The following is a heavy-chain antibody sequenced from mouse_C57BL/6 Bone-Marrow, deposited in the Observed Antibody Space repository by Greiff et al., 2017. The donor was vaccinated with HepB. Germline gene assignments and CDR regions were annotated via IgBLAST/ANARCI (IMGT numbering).Heavy chain of an antibody. CDR3: ARSPDYYGSSSYYFDY. D-gene: IGHD1-1*01. CDR2: IAPSDSYT. V-gene: IGHV1-69*01. J-gene: IGHJ2*01. Sequence: QVQLQQPGAELVMPGASVKLSCKASGYTFTSYWMHWVKQRPGQGLEWIGEIAPSDSYTNYNQKFKGKSTLTVDKSSSTAYMQLSSLTSEDSAVYYCARSPDYYGSSSYYFDYWGQGTTLTVSS. CDR1: GYTFTSYW.